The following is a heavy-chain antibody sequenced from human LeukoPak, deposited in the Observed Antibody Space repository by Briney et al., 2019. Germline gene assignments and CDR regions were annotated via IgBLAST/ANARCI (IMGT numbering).Heavy chain of an antibody. J-gene: IGHJ4*02. Sequence: GGSLRLSCAASGFTFSTHSLNWVRQAPGKGLEWVSSISSSSSYIYYADSVKGRFTISRDNAKNSLYLQMNSLRVEDTAVYYCANSGYSSSWLSYWGQGTLVTVSS. V-gene: IGHV3-21*01. D-gene: IGHD6-13*01. CDR2: ISSSSSYI. CDR3: ANSGYSSSWLSY. CDR1: GFTFSTHS.